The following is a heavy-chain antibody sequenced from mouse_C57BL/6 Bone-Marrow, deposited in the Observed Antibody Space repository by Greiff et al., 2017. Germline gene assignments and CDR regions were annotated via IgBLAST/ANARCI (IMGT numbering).Heavy chain of an antibody. J-gene: IGHJ3*01. CDR3: TREGGNSPAWFAY. V-gene: IGHV5-9-1*02. CDR2: ISSGGDYI. CDR1: GFTFSSYA. Sequence: EVKVVESGEGLVKPGGSLKLSCAASGFTFSSYAMSWVRQTPEKRLEWVAYISSGGDYIYYADNVKGRFTITRDNARNTLYLQMSSLKSEDTAMYYCTREGGNSPAWFAYEDRGTLVTVSA. D-gene: IGHD1-1*02.